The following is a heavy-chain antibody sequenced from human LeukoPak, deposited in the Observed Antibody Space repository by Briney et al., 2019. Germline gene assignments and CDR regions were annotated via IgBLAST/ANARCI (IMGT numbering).Heavy chain of an antibody. V-gene: IGHV4-59*08. Sequence: SETLSLTCTVSGGSISSYYWSWIRQPPGKGLEWIGYIYYSGSTNYNPSLKSRVTISVDTSKNQFSLKLSSVTAADTAVYYCARQWYSGSYWTENAFDIWGQGTMVTVSS. CDR1: GGSISSYY. D-gene: IGHD1-26*01. J-gene: IGHJ3*02. CDR2: IYYSGST. CDR3: ARQWYSGSYWTENAFDI.